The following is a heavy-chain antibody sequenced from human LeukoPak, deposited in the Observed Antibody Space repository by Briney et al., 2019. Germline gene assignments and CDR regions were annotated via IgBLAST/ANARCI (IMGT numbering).Heavy chain of an antibody. D-gene: IGHD5-18*01. CDR3: AKDRVAYSLQRGTGTY. Sequence: PGGSLRLSCAASGFTFSSYWMHWVRQAPGKGLEWVSAISGSGGSTYYADSVKGRFTISRDNSKNTLYLQMNSLRAEDTAVYYCAKDRVAYSLQRGTGTYWGQGTLVTVSS. CDR1: GFTFSSYW. CDR2: ISGSGGST. V-gene: IGHV3-23*01. J-gene: IGHJ4*02.